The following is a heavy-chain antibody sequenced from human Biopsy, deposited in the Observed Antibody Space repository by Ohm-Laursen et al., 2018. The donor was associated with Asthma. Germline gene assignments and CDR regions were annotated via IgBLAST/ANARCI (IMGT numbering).Heavy chain of an antibody. Sequence: RSLRLSCSASGFTFSSFGMHWVRQAPGKGLEWVACISYDGSNKYYADSVKGRSTISRDNSKNTLYLQMNSLRAEDTAVYYCSREEPTSGWYQGSILRWGQGPLVTVSS. CDR3: SREEPTSGWYQGSILR. CDR1: GFTFSSFG. CDR2: ISYDGSNK. V-gene: IGHV3-30*03. D-gene: IGHD6-19*01. J-gene: IGHJ4*02.